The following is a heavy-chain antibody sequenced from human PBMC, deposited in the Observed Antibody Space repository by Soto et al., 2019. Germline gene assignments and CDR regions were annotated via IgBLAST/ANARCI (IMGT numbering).Heavy chain of an antibody. J-gene: IGHJ4*02. V-gene: IGHV1-18*01. D-gene: IGHD3-10*01. CDR3: ARVAPGRRYYGSGSYQGFDY. CDR1: GYTFTSYG. Sequence: PAASVKVSCKASGYTFTSYGISWVRQAPGQGLEWMGWISAYNGNTNYAQKLQGRVTMTTDTSTSTAYMELRSLRSDDTAVYYCARVAPGRRYYGSGSYQGFDYWGQGTLVTVSS. CDR2: ISAYNGNT.